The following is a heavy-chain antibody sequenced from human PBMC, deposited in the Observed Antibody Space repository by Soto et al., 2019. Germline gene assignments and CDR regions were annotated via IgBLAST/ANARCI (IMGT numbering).Heavy chain of an antibody. D-gene: IGHD6-25*01. CDR2: INEDGNKQ. Sequence: GVSLILSCVVSGFTFNTYWMTWIRQAPGKGLEWVANINEDGNKQNYVDSVRGRFTISRDNAKTSLYLQMNSLRVEDTAVYYCAARAGAPADWGQGTLVTVSS. J-gene: IGHJ4*02. V-gene: IGHV3-7*01. CDR1: GFTFNTYW. CDR3: AARAGAPAD.